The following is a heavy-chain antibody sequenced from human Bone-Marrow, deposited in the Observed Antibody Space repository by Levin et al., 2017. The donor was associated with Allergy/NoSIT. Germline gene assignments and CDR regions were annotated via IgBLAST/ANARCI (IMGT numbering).Heavy chain of an antibody. CDR3: VSTAVAGMD. V-gene: IGHV3-74*01. D-gene: IGHD6-19*01. J-gene: IGHJ4*02. CDR1: GFTFSTYW. Sequence: GASLKISCVGSGFTFSTYWMHWVRQAPGKGLMWVSRINGDASTIGYADSVKGRFTISRDNAKNTLYLQMNSLRVEDTAVYYCVSTAVAGMDRGQGTLVTVSS. CDR2: INGDASTI.